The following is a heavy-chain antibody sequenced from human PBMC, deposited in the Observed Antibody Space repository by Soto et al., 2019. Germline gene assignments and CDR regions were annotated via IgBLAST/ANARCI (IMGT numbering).Heavy chain of an antibody. CDR2: ISGSGGST. CDR3: AKDTGRSGYYDYFDY. J-gene: IGHJ4*02. Sequence: VGSLRLSCAASGFTFSSYAMSWVRQAPGKGLEWVSAISGSGGSTYYADSVKGRFTISRDNSKNTLYLQMNSLRAEDTAVYYCAKDTGRSGYYDYFDYWGQGTLVTVSS. D-gene: IGHD3-3*01. V-gene: IGHV3-23*01. CDR1: GFTFSSYA.